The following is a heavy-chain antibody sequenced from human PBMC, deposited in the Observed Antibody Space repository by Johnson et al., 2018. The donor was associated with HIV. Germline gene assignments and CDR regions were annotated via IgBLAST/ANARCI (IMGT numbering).Heavy chain of an antibody. CDR1: GFTFSDYY. J-gene: IGHJ3*01. Sequence: QVQLVESGGGLVQPGGSLRLSCAASGFTFSDYYMSWIRQAPAKGLEWISYISNSGSTIYYANSVKGRFTISRDNSKNTLYVQMGSLRAEEMAVYYCAKDPAVVPSICFDVWGQGTVVTVSS. V-gene: IGHV3-11*04. D-gene: IGHD3-22*01. CDR2: ISNSGSTI. CDR3: AKDPAVVPSICFDV.